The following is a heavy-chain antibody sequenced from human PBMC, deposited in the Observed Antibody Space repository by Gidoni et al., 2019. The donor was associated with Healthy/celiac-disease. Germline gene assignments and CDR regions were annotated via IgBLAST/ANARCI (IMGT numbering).Heavy chain of an antibody. J-gene: IGHJ6*02. CDR3: AKAHLYYDFWSGYYNYYYGMDV. CDR2: ISYDGSNK. D-gene: IGHD3-3*01. V-gene: IGHV3-30*18. CDR1: GFTFSSYG. Sequence: QVQLVESGGGVVQPGRSLRLSCAASGFTFSSYGMHWVRQAPGKGLEWVAVISYDGSNKYYADSVKGRFTISRDNSKNTLYLQMNSLRAEDTAVYYCAKAHLYYDFWSGYYNYYYGMDVWGQGTTVTVSS.